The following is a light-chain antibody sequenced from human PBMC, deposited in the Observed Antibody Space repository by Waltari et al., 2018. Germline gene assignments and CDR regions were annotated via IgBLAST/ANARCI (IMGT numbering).Light chain of an antibody. J-gene: IGKJ1*01. Sequence: SCRASQSVGKYLAWYQQKPGLAPRLLMYDASTRATGIPDRFSGSGSGTDFSLTISRLEPEDFAVYYCQKYVNLPATFGQGTKVEIK. V-gene: IGKV3-20*01. CDR2: DAS. CDR3: QKYVNLPAT. CDR1: QSVGKY.